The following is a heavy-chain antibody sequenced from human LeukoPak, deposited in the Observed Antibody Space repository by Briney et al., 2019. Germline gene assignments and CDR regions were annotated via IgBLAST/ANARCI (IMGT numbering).Heavy chain of an antibody. CDR3: ARALGAQTMVFFDP. D-gene: IGHD4/OR15-4a*01. Sequence: ASVRLSCGASGYTFTSYYMHWVRQAPRQKLKWIGIINPSGGSTSYAQKFQGRVTMTRDTSTSTVYMELSSLRSEDTAVYYCARALGAQTMVFFDPSGLGTLVTVCS. J-gene: IGHJ5*02. CDR1: GYTFTSYY. V-gene: IGHV1-46*01. CDR2: INPSGGST.